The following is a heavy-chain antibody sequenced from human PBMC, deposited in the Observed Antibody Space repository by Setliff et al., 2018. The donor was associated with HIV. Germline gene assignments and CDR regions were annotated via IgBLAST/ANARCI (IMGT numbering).Heavy chain of an antibody. CDR1: GFTFNVYS. V-gene: IGHV3-48*01. CDR2: VSASTNTI. Sequence: PGGSLRLSCAASGFTFNVYSMNWVRQAPGKGLEWVSYVSASTNTIYYADSVKGRFTISRDNSKNTLYLQMNSLRTEDTAVYYCAKNARDYYYYYMDVWGKGTTVTVSS. CDR3: AKNARDYYYYYMDV. J-gene: IGHJ6*03.